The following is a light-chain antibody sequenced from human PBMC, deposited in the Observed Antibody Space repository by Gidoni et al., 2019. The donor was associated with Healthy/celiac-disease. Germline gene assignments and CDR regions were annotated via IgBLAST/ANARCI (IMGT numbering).Light chain of an antibody. J-gene: IGKJ1*01. CDR1: QSISSW. CDR2: KAS. Sequence: DIQMTQSPSTLSASVGDRVTITCRASQSISSWLAWYQQKPGKAPKLLIYKASSLESGVPSRFSGSGSGTEFTLTISSLQPDDFATYYCQQYNSYVAWTFGQGTQVEIK. CDR3: QQYNSYVAWT. V-gene: IGKV1-5*03.